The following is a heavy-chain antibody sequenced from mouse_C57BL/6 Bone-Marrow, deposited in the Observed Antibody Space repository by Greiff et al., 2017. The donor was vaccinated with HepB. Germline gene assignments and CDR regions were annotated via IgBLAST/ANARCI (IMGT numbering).Heavy chain of an antibody. CDR2: IYPGDGDT. D-gene: IGHD1-3*01. CDR1: GYAFSSYW. CDR3: ASNYWFAY. Sequence: QVQLQQSGAELVKPGASVKISCKASGYAFSSYWVNWVKQRPGKGLEWIGQIYPGDGDTNYNGKFKGKATLTADKSSSTAYMQLSSLTSEDSAVYFCASNYWFAYWGQGTLVTVS. J-gene: IGHJ3*01. V-gene: IGHV1-80*01.